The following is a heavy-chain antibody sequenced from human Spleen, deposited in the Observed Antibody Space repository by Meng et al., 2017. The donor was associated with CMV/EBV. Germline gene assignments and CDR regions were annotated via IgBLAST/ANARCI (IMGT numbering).Heavy chain of an antibody. J-gene: IGHJ4*02. V-gene: IGHV4-39*07. CDR2: IYNSGST. Sequence: ESLKISCTVSGGSISSNRYYWGWIRQPPGKGLEWIGSIYNSGSTYYTPPLKSRVTISIDTSKNQFSLKLSSVTAADTAVYYCARDTSDSNDWLYFDYWGQGTLVTVSS. D-gene: IGHD6-19*01. CDR3: ARDTSDSNDWLYFDY. CDR1: GGSISSNRYY.